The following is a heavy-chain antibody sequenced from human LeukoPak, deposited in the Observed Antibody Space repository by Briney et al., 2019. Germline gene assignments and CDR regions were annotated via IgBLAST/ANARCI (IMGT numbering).Heavy chain of an antibody. CDR1: GFTFSSSW. CDR3: ARDNPPDY. J-gene: IGHJ4*02. Sequence: GGSLRLSCVASGFTFSSSWMSWVRQAPGKGLEWVANIKQDGSEKSYVESVRGRFTISRGNAKNSLYLQLNSLRAEDTALYYCARDNPPDYWGQGTLVTVSS. V-gene: IGHV3-7*03. CDR2: IKQDGSEK.